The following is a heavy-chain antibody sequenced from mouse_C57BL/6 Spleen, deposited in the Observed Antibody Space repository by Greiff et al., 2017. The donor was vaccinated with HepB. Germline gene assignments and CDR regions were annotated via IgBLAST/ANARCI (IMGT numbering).Heavy chain of an antibody. CDR1: GYTFTDYY. V-gene: IGHV1-26*01. D-gene: IGHD2-2*01. J-gene: IGHJ2*01. Sequence: EVQLQQSGPELVKPGASVKISCKASGYTFTDYYMNWVKQSHGKSLEWIGDINPNNGGTRYNQKFKGKATLTVDKSYSTAYMDLRSLTSEDSAVYYCARNGYDDNFDYWGQGTTLTVSS. CDR2: INPNNGGT. CDR3: ARNGYDDNFDY.